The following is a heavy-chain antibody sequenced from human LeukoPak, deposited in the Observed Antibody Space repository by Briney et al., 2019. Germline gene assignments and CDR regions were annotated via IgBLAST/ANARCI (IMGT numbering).Heavy chain of an antibody. D-gene: IGHD3-22*01. J-gene: IGHJ4*02. CDR2: IYYSGST. CDR3: ARTEGSSGYYYADYYFDY. CDR1: GGSISSYY. Sequence: SETLSLTCTVSGGSISSYYWSWIRQPPGKGLEWIGYIYYSGSTNYNPSLKSRVTISVDTSKNQFSLKLSSVTAADTAVYYCARTEGSSGYYYADYYFDYWGQGTLVTVSS. V-gene: IGHV4-59*08.